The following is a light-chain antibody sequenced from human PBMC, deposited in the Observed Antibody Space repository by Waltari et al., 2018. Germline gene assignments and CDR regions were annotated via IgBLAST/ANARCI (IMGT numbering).Light chain of an antibody. V-gene: IGLV1-44*01. CDR2: RNN. CDR1: SSNIGRNV. Sequence: QSVLTQPPSASGTPGQRVTISCSGSSSNIGRNVANWYQQLPGTAPKVLIYRNNQRPSGLPDRFSGSKSSTSAALAISGLQSEDEGDYYCAAWDDSLHGPVFGAGTKVTVL. CDR3: AAWDDSLHGPV. J-gene: IGLJ3*02.